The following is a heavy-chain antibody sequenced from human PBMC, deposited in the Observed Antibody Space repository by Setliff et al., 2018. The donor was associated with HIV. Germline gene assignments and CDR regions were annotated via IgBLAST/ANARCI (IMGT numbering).Heavy chain of an antibody. Sequence: SETLSLTCTVSDSGTYYWTWIRQSPGKGLEWIGEINHRGSTNYNPSLKSRVTISVDTSKNQFSLKLSSVTAADTAVYYCARVSKTYWYSIPRDYYHHMDVWGKGTTVTVSS. CDR3: ARVSKTYWYSIPRDYYHHMDV. J-gene: IGHJ6*03. CDR2: INHRGST. V-gene: IGHV4-34*01. CDR1: DSGTYY. D-gene: IGHD2-8*02.